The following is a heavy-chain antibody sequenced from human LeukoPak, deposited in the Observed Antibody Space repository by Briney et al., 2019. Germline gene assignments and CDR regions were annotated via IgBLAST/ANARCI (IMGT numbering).Heavy chain of an antibody. D-gene: IGHD3-3*01. CDR3: ARRYDFWSGYSSRVEFDP. Sequence: NPSETLSLTCAVYGGSFSGYYWSWIRQPPGKGLEWIGEINHSGSTNYNPSLKSRVTISVDTSKNQFSLKLSSVTAADTAVYYCARRYDFWSGYSSRVEFDPWGQGTLVTVSS. CDR2: INHSGST. J-gene: IGHJ5*02. V-gene: IGHV4-34*01. CDR1: GGSFSGYY.